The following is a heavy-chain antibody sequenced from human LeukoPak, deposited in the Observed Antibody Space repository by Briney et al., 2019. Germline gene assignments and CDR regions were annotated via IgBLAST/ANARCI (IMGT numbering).Heavy chain of an antibody. CDR1: GGSISSGRYY. D-gene: IGHD2-2*01. J-gene: IGHJ4*02. Sequence: SQTLSLTCTVSGGSISSGRYYWSWIRQPPGKGLEWIGYIFYTGSTNYNPSLKSRVTVSVDTSKNQLSLKLSSVTPADTAVYYCARARVPYAYYFDSWGQGALVTVSS. V-gene: IGHV4-61*01. CDR3: ARARVPYAYYFDS. CDR2: IFYTGST.